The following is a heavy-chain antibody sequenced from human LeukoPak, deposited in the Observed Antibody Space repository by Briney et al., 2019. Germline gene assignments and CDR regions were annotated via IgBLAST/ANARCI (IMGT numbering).Heavy chain of an antibody. CDR1: GFTFSSYA. J-gene: IGHJ4*02. CDR3: AKAPCSSTGCYPLDY. D-gene: IGHD2-2*01. V-gene: IGHV3-23*01. Sequence: GGSLRLSCAASGFTFSSYAMSWVHQAPGKGLEWVSAISGSGGSTYYADSVKGRFTISRDNSKNTLYLQMNSLRAEDTAVYYCAKAPCSSTGCYPLDYWGQGTLVTVSS. CDR2: ISGSGGST.